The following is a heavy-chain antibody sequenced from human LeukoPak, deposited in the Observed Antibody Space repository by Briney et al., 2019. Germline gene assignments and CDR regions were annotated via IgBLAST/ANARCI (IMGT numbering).Heavy chain of an antibody. CDR3: ARESIPRSGSYIPFDY. V-gene: IGHV7-4-1*02. CDR2: INTNTGNP. J-gene: IGHJ4*02. D-gene: IGHD3-10*01. CDR1: GYTFTSYA. Sequence: ASVKVSCKASGYTFTSYAMNWVRQAPGQGLEWMGWINTNTGNPTYAQGFTGRFVFSLDTSVSTAYLHISSLKAEDTAVYYCARESIPRSGSYIPFDYWGQGTLVTVSS.